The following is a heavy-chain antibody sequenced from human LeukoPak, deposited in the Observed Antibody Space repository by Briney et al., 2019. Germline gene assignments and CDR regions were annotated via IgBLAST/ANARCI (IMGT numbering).Heavy chain of an antibody. CDR1: GFTFSRFW. Sequence: PGGSLRLSCAASGFTFSRFWMSWVRQAPGKGLEGVANIKQDGSGIYYLDSVKGRFTISRDNAKNSLYLQMNSLRAEDTAVYYCARDGSYSDAFDIWGQGTMVTVSS. J-gene: IGHJ3*02. V-gene: IGHV3-7*01. CDR3: ARDGSYSDAFDI. D-gene: IGHD1-26*01. CDR2: IKQDGSGI.